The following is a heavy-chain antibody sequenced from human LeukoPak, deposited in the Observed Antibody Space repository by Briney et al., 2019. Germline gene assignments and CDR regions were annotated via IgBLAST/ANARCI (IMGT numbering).Heavy chain of an antibody. D-gene: IGHD6-6*01. V-gene: IGHV1-69*06. CDR1: GGTFSSYA. CDR3: ARTVLAASEGAFDY. J-gene: IGHJ4*02. Sequence: VASVKVSCKASGGTFSSYAISWVRQAPGQGLEWMGGIIPIFGTANYAQKFQGRVTITADKSTSTAYMELSSLRSEDTAVYYCARTVLAASEGAFDYWGQGTLVTVSS. CDR2: IIPIFGTA.